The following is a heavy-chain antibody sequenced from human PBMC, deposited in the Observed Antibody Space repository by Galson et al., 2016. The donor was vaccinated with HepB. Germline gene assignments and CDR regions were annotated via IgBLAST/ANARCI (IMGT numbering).Heavy chain of an antibody. CDR1: GFTFSSYA. D-gene: IGHD2-15*01. J-gene: IGHJ4*02. CDR2: LSHSGAST. Sequence: SLRLSCAASGFTFSSYAMRWVRQAAGKGLEWVSSLSHSGASTYYAASVKGRFTISRDNSKNTLYLQMSSLRAEDTAIYYCAKAVAEGGGLDYWGQGTLVTVSS. CDR3: AKAVAEGGGLDY. V-gene: IGHV3-23*01.